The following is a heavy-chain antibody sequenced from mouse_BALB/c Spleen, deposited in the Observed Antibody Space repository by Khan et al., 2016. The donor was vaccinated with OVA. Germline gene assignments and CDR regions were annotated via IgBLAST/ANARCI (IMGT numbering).Heavy chain of an antibody. J-gene: IGHJ3*01. V-gene: IGHV5-6*01. CDR3: ADHVTGSFDY. CDR2: ISSGGGYT. CDR1: GFTFSSYS. Sequence: VHLVESGGDLVKPGGSLKLSCAASGFTFSSYSMSWVRQTPDKRLEWVASISSGGGYTYYPDSLQGRFTITRDTSKNTLYLQMSDLKSEDTAMYYCADHVTGSFDYWGQGTLVTVSA. D-gene: IGHD4-1*01.